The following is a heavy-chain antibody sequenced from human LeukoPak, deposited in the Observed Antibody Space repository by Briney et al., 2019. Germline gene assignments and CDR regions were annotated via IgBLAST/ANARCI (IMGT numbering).Heavy chain of an antibody. Sequence: PSETLSLTCAVYGGSFSGYYWSWIRQPPGKGLEWIGEINHSGSTNYNPSLKSRVTISVDTSKNQFSLKLSPVTAADTAVYYCARGRRGFGEFHLNWFDPWGQGTLVTVSS. CDR1: GGSFSGYY. CDR2: INHSGST. CDR3: ARGRRGFGEFHLNWFDP. D-gene: IGHD3-10*01. J-gene: IGHJ5*02. V-gene: IGHV4-34*01.